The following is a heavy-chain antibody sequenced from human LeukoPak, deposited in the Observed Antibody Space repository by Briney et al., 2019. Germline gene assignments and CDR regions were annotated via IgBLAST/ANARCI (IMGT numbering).Heavy chain of an antibody. V-gene: IGHV4-34*01. D-gene: IGHD3-10*01. CDR3: ARGLYYYGSGSYYNTPDAFDI. J-gene: IGHJ3*02. CDR2: INHSGST. CDR1: GGSFSGYY. Sequence: SETLSLTCAVYGGSFSGYYWSWIRQPPGKGLEWIGEINHSGSTNYNPSLKSRVTISVDTSKNQFSLKLSSVTAADTAVYYCARGLYYYGSGSYYNTPDAFDIWGQGTLVTVSS.